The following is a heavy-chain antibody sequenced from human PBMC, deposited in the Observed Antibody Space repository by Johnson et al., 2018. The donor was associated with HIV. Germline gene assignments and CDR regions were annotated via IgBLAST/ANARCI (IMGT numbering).Heavy chain of an antibody. D-gene: IGHD6-6*01. CDR1: GFTFSSYA. CDR3: ARDYSSSGAFDI. V-gene: IGHV3-48*04. CDR2: ISSSGSTI. Sequence: VHLVESGGGLVQPGGSLRLSCAASGFTFSSYAMSWVRQAPGKGLEWVSYISSSGSTIYYADSVKGPFTIARDNAKNTLYLQMNSLRAEDTAGYYCARDYSSSGAFDIWSQGTMVTVSS. J-gene: IGHJ3*02.